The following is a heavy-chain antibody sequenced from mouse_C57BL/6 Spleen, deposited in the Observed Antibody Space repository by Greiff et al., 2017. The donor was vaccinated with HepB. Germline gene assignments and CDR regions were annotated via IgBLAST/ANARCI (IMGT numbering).Heavy chain of an antibody. CDR3: ARDYGSSYGFFAY. V-gene: IGHV5-17*01. J-gene: IGHJ3*01. Sequence: EVMLVESGGGLVKPGGSLKLSCAASGFTFSDYGMHWVRQAPEKGLEWVAYISSGSSTIYYADTVKGRFTISRDNAKNTLFLQMTSLRSEDTAMYYCARDYGSSYGFFAYWGQGTLVTVSA. CDR2: ISSGSSTI. D-gene: IGHD1-1*01. CDR1: GFTFSDYG.